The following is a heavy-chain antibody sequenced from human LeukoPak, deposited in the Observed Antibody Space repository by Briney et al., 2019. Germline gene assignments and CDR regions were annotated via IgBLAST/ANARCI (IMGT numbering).Heavy chain of an antibody. V-gene: IGHV3-9*01. CDR3: AKLGGSYYYFDY. D-gene: IGHD1-26*01. Sequence: GGSLRLSCAASGFTFDDYAMHWVRQAPGKGLEWVSGISWNSGSIGYADSVKGRFTISRDNAKNSLYLQMNSLRAEDTALYYCAKLGGSYYYFDYGGQGTLVTVSS. J-gene: IGHJ4*02. CDR2: ISWNSGSI. CDR1: GFTFDDYA.